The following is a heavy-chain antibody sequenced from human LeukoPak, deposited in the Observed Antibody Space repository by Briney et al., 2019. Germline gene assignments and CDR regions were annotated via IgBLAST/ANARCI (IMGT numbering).Heavy chain of an antibody. J-gene: IGHJ4*02. Sequence: SETLSLTCAVSGGSISSSNWWTWVRPPPGKGLEWIGEIYHSGSTNYTPSLKSRVTISVNKSKNQFSLKLSSVTAADTAVYYCAVLGGANRGFDYWGQGTLVTVSS. D-gene: IGHD1-26*01. CDR3: AVLGGANRGFDY. CDR2: IYHSGST. CDR1: GGSISSSNW. V-gene: IGHV4-4*02.